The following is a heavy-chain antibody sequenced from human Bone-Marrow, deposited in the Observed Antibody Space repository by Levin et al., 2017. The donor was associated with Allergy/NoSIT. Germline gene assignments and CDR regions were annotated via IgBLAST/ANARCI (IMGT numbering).Heavy chain of an antibody. D-gene: IGHD1-7*01. Sequence: ASVKVSCEASGYTFTAYFVHWVRQAPGQGLEWMGWINPNGGDTNFAQKFQGRVTMTRDTSISTAYMELSRLRSDDTAVYFCARDGRFNRNYVPKEYYFYYGMDVWGQGTAVTVSS. V-gene: IGHV1-2*02. CDR3: ARDGRFNRNYVPKEYYFYYGMDV. J-gene: IGHJ6*02. CDR1: GYTFTAYF. CDR2: INPNGGDT.